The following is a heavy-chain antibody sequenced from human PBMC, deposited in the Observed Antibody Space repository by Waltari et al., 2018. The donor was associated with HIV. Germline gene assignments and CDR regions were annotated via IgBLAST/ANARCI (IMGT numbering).Heavy chain of an antibody. CDR1: VGSFTGYY. CDR3: ARGSWGSGMDV. V-gene: IGHV4-34*02. D-gene: IGHD7-27*01. J-gene: IGHJ6*02. CDR2: INHSGSI. Sequence: QVRLQQWGAGLLKPSETLSLTCAVYVGSFTGYYWSWIRQPPGKGLECIGEINHSGSIKYNPSLKSRVIISVDRYKNQFSLKLTSVTAADTALYYCARGSWGSGMDVWGRGTTVIVSS.